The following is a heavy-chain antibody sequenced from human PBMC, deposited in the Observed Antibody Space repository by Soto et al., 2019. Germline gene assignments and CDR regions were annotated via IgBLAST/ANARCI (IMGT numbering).Heavy chain of an antibody. CDR3: ARVSVLKHLYRDYYGLDA. D-gene: IGHD2-2*02. CDR2: TRNKANSYTT. J-gene: IGHJ6*02. CDR1: GFTFSDHY. Sequence: DVQLVESGGNLVQPGGSLRLSCAASGFTFSDHYMDWVRQAPGKGLEWVGRTRNKANSYTTEYAASVKGRFTISRDDSTNSLYLQMNSLNTEDSAVYYCARVSVLKHLYRDYYGLDAWGQGTTVTVTS. V-gene: IGHV3-72*01.